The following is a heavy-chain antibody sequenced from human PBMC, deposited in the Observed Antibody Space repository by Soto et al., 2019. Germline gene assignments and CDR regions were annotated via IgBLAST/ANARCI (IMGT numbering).Heavy chain of an antibody. V-gene: IGHV3-30*03. J-gene: IGHJ6*02. CDR1: GLTFRDSG. CDR3: AHGEVGVRYYYGMDV. D-gene: IGHD3-16*01. CDR2: ISFDGSER. Sequence: QVQLVESGGGVVQPGTSLRLSCVVSGLTFRDSGMHWVRQAPGKGLEWVAVISFDGSERHYRDSVKGRFSISRDKSRNTRHMQMNSLRGHDSAVNYCAHGEVGVRYYYGMDVWGQGSTVTVSS.